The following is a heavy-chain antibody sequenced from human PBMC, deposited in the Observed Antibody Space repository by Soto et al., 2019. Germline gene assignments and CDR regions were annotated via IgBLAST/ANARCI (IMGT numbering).Heavy chain of an antibody. CDR3: AKVFYPFEVATYGMDV. D-gene: IGHD3-9*01. CDR1: GFTFSLYG. Sequence: GGSLRLSCSASGFTFSLYGMHWVRQTPGKGLEWVASISYDGSKKYYTDSVKGRFTISRDNSKNTLYLQVNSLRPEDTSVYYCAKVFYPFEVATYGMDVWGQGTTVTVSS. CDR2: ISYDGSKK. J-gene: IGHJ6*02. V-gene: IGHV3-30*18.